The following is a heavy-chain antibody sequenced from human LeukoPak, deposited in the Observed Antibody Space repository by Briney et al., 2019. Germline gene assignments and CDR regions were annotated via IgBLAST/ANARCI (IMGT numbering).Heavy chain of an antibody. CDR3: ARLEYDSSGYYYAWFDP. D-gene: IGHD3-22*01. Sequence: ASVKVSCKASGYTFTSYGISWVRQAPGQGFEWMGWISAYNGNTNYAQKLQGRVTMTTDTSTSTAYMELRSLRSDDTAVYYCARLEYDSSGYYYAWFDPWGQGTLVTVSS. V-gene: IGHV1-18*01. CDR1: GYTFTSYG. J-gene: IGHJ5*02. CDR2: ISAYNGNT.